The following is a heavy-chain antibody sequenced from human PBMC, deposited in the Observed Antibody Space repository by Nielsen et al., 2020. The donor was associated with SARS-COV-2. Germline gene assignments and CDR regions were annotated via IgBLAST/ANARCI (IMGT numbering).Heavy chain of an antibody. D-gene: IGHD3-10*01. V-gene: IGHV3-9*01. CDR2: ISWNSGSI. CDR1: GFTFDDYA. Sequence: SLKISCAASGFTFDDYAMHWVRQAPGKGLEWVSGISWNSGSIGYADSVKGRFTISRDNSKNTLYLQMNSLRAEDTAVYYCARTLLWFGDRYGMDVWGQGTTVTVSS. J-gene: IGHJ6*02. CDR3: ARTLLWFGDRYGMDV.